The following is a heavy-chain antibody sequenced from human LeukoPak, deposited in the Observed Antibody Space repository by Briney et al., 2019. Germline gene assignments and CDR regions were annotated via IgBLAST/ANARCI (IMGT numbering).Heavy chain of an antibody. CDR3: ARVFADFWSGQDY. Sequence: ASVKVSCKASGYTFTGYYMHWVRQAPGQGLEWMGWINPNSGGTNYAQKFQGRVTMTRDTSISTAYMELSRLRSDDTAVYYCARVFADFWSGQDYWGQGTLVTVSS. CDR1: GYTFTGYY. V-gene: IGHV1-2*02. D-gene: IGHD3-3*01. J-gene: IGHJ4*02. CDR2: INPNSGGT.